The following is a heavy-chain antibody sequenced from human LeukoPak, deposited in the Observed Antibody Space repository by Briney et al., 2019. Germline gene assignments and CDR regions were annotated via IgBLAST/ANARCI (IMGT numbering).Heavy chain of an antibody. J-gene: IGHJ2*01. D-gene: IGHD2-21*02. V-gene: IGHV4-31*03. Sequence: PSETLSLTCTVSGGSISSGGYYWSWIRQHPGKGLEWIGYIYYSGSTYYNPSLKSRVTISVGTSKNQFSLKLSSVTAADTAVYYCARGNCASACSRSRYFDLWGRGTLVVVST. CDR3: ARGNCASACSRSRYFDL. CDR2: IYYSGST. CDR1: GGSISSGGYY.